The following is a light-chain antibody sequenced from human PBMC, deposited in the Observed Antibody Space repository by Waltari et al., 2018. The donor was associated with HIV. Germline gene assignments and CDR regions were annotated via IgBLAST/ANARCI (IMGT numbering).Light chain of an antibody. CDR3: AAWDDNRRGV. Sequence: QSVLTQPPSASGTPGQRVTISCSGDSSISGRNFVNWYQQLPGTAPKLLIYRSYQRPSGVPDRFSGSKSGSSASLAISGHRAEDEAVYYCAAWDDNRRGVFGGGTKLTVL. V-gene: IGLV1-47*01. J-gene: IGLJ2*01. CDR2: RSY. CDR1: SSISGRNF.